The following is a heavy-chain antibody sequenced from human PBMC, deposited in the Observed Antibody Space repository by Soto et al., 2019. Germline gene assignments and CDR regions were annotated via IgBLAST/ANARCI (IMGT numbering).Heavy chain of an antibody. CDR2: ISSSSSTI. CDR3: ARHPESIALIGWFAA. D-gene: IGHD6-6*01. V-gene: IGHV3-48*01. J-gene: IGHJ4*01. Sequence: EVQLVESGGGLVQPGGSLRLSCAASGFTFSSYSMNWVRQAPGKGLEWVSYISSSSSTIYYEASVKGRFTVSRDNAKNSLHLPMNSLRAADTAVYYCARHPESIALIGWFAAWGDGALVSVSS. CDR1: GFTFSSYS.